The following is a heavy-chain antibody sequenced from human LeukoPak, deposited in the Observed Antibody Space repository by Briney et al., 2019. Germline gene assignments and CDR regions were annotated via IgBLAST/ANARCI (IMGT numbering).Heavy chain of an antibody. CDR3: AKGDYYDSSALGNY. Sequence: GGSLRLSCAASGFTFSSYGMHWVRQAPGKGLEWVAVIWYDGSNKYYADSVKGRFTISRDNSKNTLYLQMNSLRAEDTAVYYCAKGDYYDSSALGNYWGQGTLVTVSS. D-gene: IGHD3-22*01. CDR2: IWYDGSNK. J-gene: IGHJ4*02. CDR1: GFTFSSYG. V-gene: IGHV3-30*02.